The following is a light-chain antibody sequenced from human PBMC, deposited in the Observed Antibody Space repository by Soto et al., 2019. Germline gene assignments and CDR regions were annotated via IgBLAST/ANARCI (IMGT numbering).Light chain of an antibody. J-gene: IGLJ1*01. CDR3: QSYDSGMSGYV. V-gene: IGLV1-40*01. CDR1: SSNIGARYD. Sequence: QSVLTQPPSVSGAPGQRVTISCTGSSSNIGARYDVHWYQQLPGTAPKLLIYGNSNRPSGVPDRFSASKSGTSASLAITGLQADDGADYYCQSYDSGMSGYVFGTGTKVTV. CDR2: GNS.